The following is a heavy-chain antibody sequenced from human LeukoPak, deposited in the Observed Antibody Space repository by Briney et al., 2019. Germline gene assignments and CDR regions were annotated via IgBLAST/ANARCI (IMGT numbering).Heavy chain of an antibody. D-gene: IGHD5-18*01. Sequence: QAGGSLRLSCAASGFTFSSYWMHWVRQAPGKGLVWVSRINSDGSSTSYADSVKGRFTISRDNAKNTLYLQMNSLRAEDTAVYYCYAAMVYYYYYYMDVWGKGTTVTISS. CDR2: INSDGSST. V-gene: IGHV3-74*01. CDR3: YAAMVYYYYYYMDV. CDR1: GFTFSSYW. J-gene: IGHJ6*03.